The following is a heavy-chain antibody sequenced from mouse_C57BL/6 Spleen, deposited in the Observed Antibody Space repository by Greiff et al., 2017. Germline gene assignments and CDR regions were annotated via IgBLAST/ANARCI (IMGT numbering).Heavy chain of an antibody. V-gene: IGHV1-64*01. CDR3: ARTDDGYYFYAMDY. J-gene: IGHJ4*01. D-gene: IGHD2-3*01. Sequence: VQLQQPGAELVKPGASVKLSCKASGYTFTSYWMHWVKQRPGQGLEWIGMIHPNSGSTNYNEKFKSKATLTVDKSSSTAYMQLSSLTSVDSAVYYCARTDDGYYFYAMDYWGQGTSVTVSS. CDR2: IHPNSGST. CDR1: GYTFTSYW.